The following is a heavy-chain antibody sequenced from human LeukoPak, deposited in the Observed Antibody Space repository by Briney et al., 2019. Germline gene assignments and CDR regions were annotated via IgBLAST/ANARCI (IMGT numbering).Heavy chain of an antibody. J-gene: IGHJ6*02. CDR3: ARASGSYYYYGMDV. CDR1: GDSISTYY. D-gene: IGHD2-15*01. V-gene: IGHV4-59*01. CDR2: IYYGGNT. Sequence: SETLSLTCTVSGDSISTYYWSWVRQPPGKGLEWIGYIYYGGNTNYNPSLKSRVTISVDTSKNQFSLKLSSVTAVDTAVYYCARASGSYYYYGMDVWGQGTTVTVSS.